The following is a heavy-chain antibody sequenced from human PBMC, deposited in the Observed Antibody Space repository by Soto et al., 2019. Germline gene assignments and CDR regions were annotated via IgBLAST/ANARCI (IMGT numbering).Heavy chain of an antibody. Sequence: QVQLVESGGGVVQPGRSLRLSCAASGFTFSSYGMHWVRQAPGKGLEWVAVISYDGSNKYYADSVKGRFTISRDNSKNTLYLQMNSLRAEDTAVYYCAKEGEYYYDSSGQFDYWGQGTLVTVSS. D-gene: IGHD3-22*01. CDR2: ISYDGSNK. CDR3: AKEGEYYYDSSGQFDY. CDR1: GFTFSSYG. J-gene: IGHJ4*02. V-gene: IGHV3-30*18.